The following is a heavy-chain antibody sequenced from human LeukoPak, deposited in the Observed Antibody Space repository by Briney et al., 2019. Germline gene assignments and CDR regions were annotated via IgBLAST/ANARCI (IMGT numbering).Heavy chain of an antibody. D-gene: IGHD3-16*01. CDR1: GYTFTGYY. CDR2: INPNSDGT. Sequence: ASVKVSCKASGYTFTGYYMHWVRQAPGQGLQWMGWINPNSDGTNYAQKFQGRVTMTRDTSISTAYMELSRLRSDDTAVYYCSLSLGDPLTGDPWGQGTLVTVSS. V-gene: IGHV1-2*02. J-gene: IGHJ5*02. CDR3: SLSLGDPLTGDP.